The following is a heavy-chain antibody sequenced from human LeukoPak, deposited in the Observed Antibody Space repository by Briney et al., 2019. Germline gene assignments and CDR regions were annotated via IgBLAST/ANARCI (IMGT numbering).Heavy chain of an antibody. CDR3: ARGDSRGYYYTSGFDP. Sequence: GGSLRLSCAASEFSVGSSYMTWVRQAPGKGLEWVSLIYSGGSTYYADSVKGRFTISRDNSKNTLYLQMNSLRAEDTAVYYCARGDSRGYYYTSGFDPWGQGTLVTVSS. D-gene: IGHD3-22*01. CDR2: IYSGGST. V-gene: IGHV3-66*01. CDR1: EFSVGSSY. J-gene: IGHJ5*02.